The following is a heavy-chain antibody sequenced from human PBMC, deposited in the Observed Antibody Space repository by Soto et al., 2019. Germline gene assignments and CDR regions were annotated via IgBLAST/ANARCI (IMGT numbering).Heavy chain of an antibody. CDR1: GGSFSGYY. Sequence: QVQLQQWGAGLLKPSETLSLTCAVYGGSFSGYYWSWIRQPPGKGLEWIGEINHSGSTNYNPSLKSRVTIPVDTSKNQFSLSLSSVTAADTVVYYCARGSYMVREAIGFAPWGQGTLVTVSS. CDR3: ARGSYMVREAIGFAP. D-gene: IGHD3-10*01. CDR2: INHSGST. J-gene: IGHJ5*02. V-gene: IGHV4-34*01.